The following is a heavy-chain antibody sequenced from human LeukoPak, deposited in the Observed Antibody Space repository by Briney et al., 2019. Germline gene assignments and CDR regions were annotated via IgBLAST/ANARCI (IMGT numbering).Heavy chain of an antibody. D-gene: IGHD5-18*01. CDR2: FDPEDGET. Sequence: ASVKVSCKASGYTFTGYYMHWVRQAPGQGLEWMGGFDPEDGETIYAQKFQGRVTMTEDTSTDTAYMELSSLRSEDTAVYYCATVDTAMVIDYWGQGTLVTVSS. CDR1: GYTFTGYY. V-gene: IGHV1-24*01. CDR3: ATVDTAMVIDY. J-gene: IGHJ4*02.